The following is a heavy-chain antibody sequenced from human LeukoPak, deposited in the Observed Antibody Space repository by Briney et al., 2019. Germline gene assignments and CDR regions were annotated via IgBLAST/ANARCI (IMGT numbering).Heavy chain of an antibody. CDR1: GFTFSSYG. CDR3: AKGLWYSSGWCYDY. D-gene: IGHD6-19*01. CDR2: ISGSGGST. V-gene: IGHV3-23*01. J-gene: IGHJ4*02. Sequence: GGSLRLFCAASGFTFSSYGMSWVRQAPGKGLEWVSAISGSGGSTYYADSVKGRFTISRDNSKNTLYLQMNSLRAEDTAVYYCAKGLWYSSGWCYDYWGKGTLSPSPQ.